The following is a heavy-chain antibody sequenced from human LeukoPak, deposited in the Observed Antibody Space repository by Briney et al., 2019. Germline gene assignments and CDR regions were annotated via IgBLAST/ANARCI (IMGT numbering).Heavy chain of an antibody. D-gene: IGHD2-2*01. CDR2: INGDGRHT. CDR1: GFTFSKYY. CDR3: ARDGSEPAAISYYYYYYGMDV. V-gene: IGHV3-74*01. J-gene: IGHJ6*02. Sequence: PGGSLRLSCAASGFTFSKYYMHWVRQAPGKGPVWISYINGDGRHTTYADSVKGRFTISRDNAKNSLYLQMNSLRAEDTAVYYCARDGSEPAAISYYYYYYGMDVWGQGTTVTVSS.